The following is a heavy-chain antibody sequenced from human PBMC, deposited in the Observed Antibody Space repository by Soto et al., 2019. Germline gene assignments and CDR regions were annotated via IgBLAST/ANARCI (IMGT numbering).Heavy chain of an antibody. D-gene: IGHD3-3*01. V-gene: IGHV4-61*08. Sequence: SETLSLTCTVSRDSFSSGVSYWTWIRQHPGKGLEWIGYIYYSGSTNYNPSLKSRVTISVDTSKNQFSLKLSSVTAADTAVYYCARGGPNKLRFLEWLSAYNWFDPWGQGTLVTVSS. CDR3: ARGGPNKLRFLEWLSAYNWFDP. CDR1: RDSFSSGVSY. J-gene: IGHJ5*02. CDR2: IYYSGST.